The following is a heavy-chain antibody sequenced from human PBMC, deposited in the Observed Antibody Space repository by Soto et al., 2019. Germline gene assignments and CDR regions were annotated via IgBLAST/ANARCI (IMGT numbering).Heavy chain of an antibody. V-gene: IGHV4-4*02. CDR2: IYHSGST. J-gene: IGHJ4*02. CDR3: ARAENYYGSGSYYDY. Sequence: SSETLSLTCAVSSGSISSSNWWSWVRQPPGKGLEWILEIYHSGSTNYNPSLKSRVTISVDKSKNQFSLKLSSVTAADTAVYYCARAENYYGSGSYYDYSGQGTLVIVSS. D-gene: IGHD3-10*01. CDR1: SGSISSSNW.